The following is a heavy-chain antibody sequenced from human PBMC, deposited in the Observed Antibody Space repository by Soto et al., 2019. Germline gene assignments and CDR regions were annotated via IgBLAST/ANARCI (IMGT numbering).Heavy chain of an antibody. CDR2: IYYSGST. D-gene: IGHD6-19*01. V-gene: IGHV4-31*03. CDR1: GGSISSGGYY. CDR3: STQGLAPAEFHY. J-gene: IGHJ4*02. Sequence: SETLSLTCTVSGGSISSGGYYWSWIRQHPGKGLEWIGYIYYSGSTYYNPSLKSRVTISVDTSKNQFSLKLSSVTAADTAVYYCSTQGLAPAEFHYSCQALLVTV.